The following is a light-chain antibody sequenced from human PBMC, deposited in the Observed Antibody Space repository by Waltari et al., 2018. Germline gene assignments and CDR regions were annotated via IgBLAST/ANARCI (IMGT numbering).Light chain of an antibody. CDR2: DVS. Sequence: QSALTQPASVSWSAGQSIAISCSGTNSDIGRYNYVSWYQQHPGNAPRLIIYDVSRWPSGVSNRFIGSKSGITASLAISGLQAEDEGDYFCASYTSSNTVIFGGGTRVTVL. V-gene: IGLV2-14*03. J-gene: IGLJ2*01. CDR3: ASYTSSNTVI. CDR1: NSDIGRYNY.